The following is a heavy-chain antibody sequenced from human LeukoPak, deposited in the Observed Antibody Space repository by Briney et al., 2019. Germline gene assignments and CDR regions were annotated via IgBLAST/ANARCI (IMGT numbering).Heavy chain of an antibody. CDR3: ARADLRGGRYP. J-gene: IGHJ5*02. CDR1: GFALSSYW. Sequence: GGSLRLSCVASGFALSSYWMTWVRQAPGKGLEWVAHIKQDGSEKYYVDSVKGRFTISRDNAKNSLYLQMNSLRAEDTAVYYCARADLRGGRYPWGQGTLVTVSS. V-gene: IGHV3-7*01. CDR2: IKQDGSEK. D-gene: IGHD3-16*01.